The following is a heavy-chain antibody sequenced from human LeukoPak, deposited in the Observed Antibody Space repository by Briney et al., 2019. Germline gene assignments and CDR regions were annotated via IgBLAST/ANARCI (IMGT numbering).Heavy chain of an antibody. CDR1: GGSISSSSYY. CDR2: IYYSGTT. D-gene: IGHD3-10*01. J-gene: IGHJ4*02. Sequence: PSETLSLTCTVSGGSISSSSYYWGWIRQSPGKGLEWIGSIYYSGTTYYNPSLKSRVTISVDTSKNQLSLKLSSVTAADTAVYYCARGGTRLLFDYWGQGTLVTVSS. CDR3: ARGGTRLLFDY. V-gene: IGHV4-39*01.